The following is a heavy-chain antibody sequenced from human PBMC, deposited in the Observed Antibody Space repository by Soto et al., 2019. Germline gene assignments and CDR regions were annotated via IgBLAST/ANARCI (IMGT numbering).Heavy chain of an antibody. CDR3: ARDRDYDGYYYYGMDV. J-gene: IGHJ6*02. Sequence: EGSLRRSCAAFGFTCISYDMHWGRQAPGKGLEWVAVISYDGSNKYYADSVKGRFTISRDNSKNTLYLQMNSLRAEDTAVYYCARDRDYDGYYYYGMDVWGQGSTVTVSS. CDR1: GFTCISYD. CDR2: ISYDGSNK. D-gene: IGHD5-12*01. V-gene: IGHV3-30-3*01.